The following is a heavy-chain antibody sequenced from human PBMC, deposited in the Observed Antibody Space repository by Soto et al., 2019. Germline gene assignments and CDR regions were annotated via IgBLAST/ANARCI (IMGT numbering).Heavy chain of an antibody. CDR3: ASDREVTGAVDI. CDR1: GYTFTSYG. Sequence: GASVKVSCKASGYTFTSYGISWVRQAPGQGLEWMGWISAYNGNTNYAQKLQGRVTMTTDTSTSTAYMELRSLRSHDTAVYYCASDREVTGAVDIWGPGTLVTVS. CDR2: ISAYNGNT. J-gene: IGHJ3*02. V-gene: IGHV1-18*01. D-gene: IGHD2-21*02.